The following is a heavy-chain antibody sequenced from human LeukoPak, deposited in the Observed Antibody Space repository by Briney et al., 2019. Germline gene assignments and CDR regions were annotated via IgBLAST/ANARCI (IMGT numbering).Heavy chain of an antibody. D-gene: IGHD4-23*01. J-gene: IGHJ6*02. Sequence: SETLSLTCTVSGGSISSYYWSWIRQPPGKGLEWIGYIYYSGSTNYNPSLKSRVTISVDTSKNQFSLKLSSVTAADTAVYYCARIGEAGGILYGMDVWGQGTMVTVSS. V-gene: IGHV4-59*01. CDR1: GGSISSYY. CDR3: ARIGEAGGILYGMDV. CDR2: IYYSGST.